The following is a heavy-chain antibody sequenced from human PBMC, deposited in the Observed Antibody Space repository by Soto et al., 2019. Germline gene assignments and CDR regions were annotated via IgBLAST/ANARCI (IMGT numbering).Heavy chain of an antibody. CDR1: GGTFSSYA. V-gene: IGHV1-69*06. J-gene: IGHJ3*02. D-gene: IGHD3-22*01. Sequence: SVKVSCKASGGTFSSYAISWVRQAPGQGLEWMGGIIPIFGTANYAQKFQGRVTITADKSTSTAYMELSSLRSEDTAVYYCARSLDDSSGYGYDAFDIWGQGTMVTVSS. CDR3: ARSLDDSSGYGYDAFDI. CDR2: IIPIFGTA.